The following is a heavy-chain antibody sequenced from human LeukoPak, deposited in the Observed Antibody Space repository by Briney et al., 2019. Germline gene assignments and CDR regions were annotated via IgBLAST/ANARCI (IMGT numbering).Heavy chain of an antibody. Sequence: SETLSLTCAVSGYSISSGYYWGWIRQPPGKGLEWIGSIYHSGSTYYNPSLKSRVTISVDTSKNQFSLKLSSVTAADTAVYYCARVGLRRIPDYWGQGTLVTVSS. D-gene: IGHD4-17*01. CDR2: IYHSGST. CDR3: ARVGLRRIPDY. J-gene: IGHJ4*02. CDR1: GYSISSGYY. V-gene: IGHV4-38-2*01.